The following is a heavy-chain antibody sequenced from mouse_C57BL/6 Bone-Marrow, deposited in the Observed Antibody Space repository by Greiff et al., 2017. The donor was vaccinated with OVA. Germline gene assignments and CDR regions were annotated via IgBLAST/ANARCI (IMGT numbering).Heavy chain of an antibody. Sequence: EVKLVESGGGLVKPGGSLKLSCAASGFTFSSYTMSWVRQTPEKRLEWVATISGGGGNTYYPDSVKGRFTISRDNAKNTLYMQMSSLRSEDTALYYCARNPHSNYYWYFDVWGTGTTVTVSS. CDR2: ISGGGGNT. CDR1: GFTFSSYT. V-gene: IGHV5-9*01. D-gene: IGHD2-5*01. J-gene: IGHJ1*03. CDR3: ARNPHSNYYWYFDV.